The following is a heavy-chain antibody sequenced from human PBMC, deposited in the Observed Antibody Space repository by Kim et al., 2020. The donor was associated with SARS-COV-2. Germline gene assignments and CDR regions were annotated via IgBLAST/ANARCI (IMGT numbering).Heavy chain of an antibody. V-gene: IGHV3-15*01. CDR2: IKSKTDSGTT. J-gene: IGHJ4*02. CDR3: TTGPPPDNILHWFGEDY. CDR1: GFTFSDAW. Sequence: WGSLRLSCAASGFTFSDAWLSWVRQAPGKGLEWVGRIKSKTDSGTTDYAAPVKGRFTISRDDSKNTLYLQMNSLKTEDTAKYYCTTGPPPDNILHWFGEDYWGRGTLVTVSS. D-gene: IGHD3-10*01.